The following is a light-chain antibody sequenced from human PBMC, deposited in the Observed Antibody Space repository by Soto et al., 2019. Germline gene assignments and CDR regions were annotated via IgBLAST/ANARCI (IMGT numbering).Light chain of an antibody. J-gene: IGKJ1*01. CDR2: GAS. CDR3: QQYDDWPPWT. Sequence: EIVMTQSPATLSVSAGESATLSCRAAQSVSSNLAWYQQRPGQAPRLLIYGASTRATGIPARFSGSGSGTEFTLTISSLQSEDSAVYFCQQYDDWPPWTFGQGTKVEI. V-gene: IGKV3-15*01. CDR1: QSVSSN.